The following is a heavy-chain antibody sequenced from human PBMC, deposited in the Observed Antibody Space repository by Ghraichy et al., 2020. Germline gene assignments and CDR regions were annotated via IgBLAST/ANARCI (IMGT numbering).Heavy chain of an antibody. CDR1: GFTFSSYG. CDR3: ARAYPIATLGGWGMDV. V-gene: IGHV3-33*01. D-gene: IGHD6-13*01. CDR2: IWYDGSNK. Sequence: GGSLRLSCAASGFTFSSYGMHWVRQAPGKGLEWVAVIWYDGSNKYYADSVKGRFTISRDNSKNTLYLQMNSLRAEDTAVYYCARAYPIATLGGWGMDVWGQGTTVTVSS. J-gene: IGHJ6*02.